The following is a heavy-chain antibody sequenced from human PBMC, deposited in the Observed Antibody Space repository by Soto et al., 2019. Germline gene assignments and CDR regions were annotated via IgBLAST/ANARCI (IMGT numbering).Heavy chain of an antibody. J-gene: IGHJ5*02. CDR3: ARDYDRWGEDGFDP. D-gene: IGHD3-16*01. Sequence: QVHLVQSGGEMKKLGASVKVSCKASGYTFTDFGISWVRQAPGQGLEWMGCISGFDGDSNYAQKFQGRVTLTTDTSATTAYMELRSLTSDYAAIYYCARDYDRWGEDGFDPWGQGTLVTVSS. V-gene: IGHV1-18*01. CDR2: ISGFDGDS. CDR1: GYTFTDFG.